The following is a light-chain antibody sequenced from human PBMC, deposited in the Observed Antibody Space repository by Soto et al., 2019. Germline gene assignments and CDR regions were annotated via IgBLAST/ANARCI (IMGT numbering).Light chain of an antibody. CDR1: QSISSW. V-gene: IGKV1-5*03. CDR3: QQYNSYWT. CDR2: KAS. J-gene: IGKJ1*01. Sequence: DIPMTQSPSTLSASVGDRVTITCRASQSISSWLAWYQQKPGKAPKLLIYKASSLESGVPSRFSGRGSGTEFTLTISSLQPDEFATYYCQQYNSYWTFGQGTKVEIK.